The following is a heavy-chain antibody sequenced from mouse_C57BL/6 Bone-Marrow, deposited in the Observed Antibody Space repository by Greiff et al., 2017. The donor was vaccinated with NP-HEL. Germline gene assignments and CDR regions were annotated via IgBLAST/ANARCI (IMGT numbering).Heavy chain of an antibody. Sequence: VQRVESGAELVRPGTSVKVSCKASGYAFTNYLIEWVKQRPGQGLEWIGVINPGSGGTNYNEKFKGKATLTADKSSSTAYMQLSSLTSEDSAVYFCARSPGSSHYYAMDYWGQGTSVTVSS. CDR2: INPGSGGT. V-gene: IGHV1-54*01. CDR1: GYAFTNYL. D-gene: IGHD1-1*01. J-gene: IGHJ4*01. CDR3: ARSPGSSHYYAMDY.